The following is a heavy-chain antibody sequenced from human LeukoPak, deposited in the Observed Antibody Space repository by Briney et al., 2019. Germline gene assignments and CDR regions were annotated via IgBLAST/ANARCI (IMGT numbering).Heavy chain of an antibody. CDR3: AKEHYYGSGYMDV. CDR2: IKQDGSEK. CDR1: GFTFSSYW. V-gene: IGHV3-7*01. Sequence: GGSLRLSCAASGFTFSSYWMSWVRQAPGKGLEWVANIKQDGSEKYYVDSVKGRFTISRDNAKNSLYLQMNSLRAEDTAVYYCAKEHYYGSGYMDVWGKGTTVTISS. D-gene: IGHD3-10*01. J-gene: IGHJ6*03.